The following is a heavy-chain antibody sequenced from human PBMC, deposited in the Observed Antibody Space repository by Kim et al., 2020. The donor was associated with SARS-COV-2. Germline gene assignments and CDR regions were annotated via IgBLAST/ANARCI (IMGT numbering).Heavy chain of an antibody. Sequence: ASVKVSCKASGYTFTSYGISWVRQAPGQGLEWMGWISAYNGNTNYAQKLQGRVTMTTDTSTSTAYMELRSLRSDDTAVYYCARVKVVGDYWGPFDYWGQGTLVTVSS. CDR1: GYTFTSYG. V-gene: IGHV1-18*01. J-gene: IGHJ4*02. CDR2: ISAYNGNT. CDR3: ARVKVVGDYWGPFDY. D-gene: IGHD4-17*01.